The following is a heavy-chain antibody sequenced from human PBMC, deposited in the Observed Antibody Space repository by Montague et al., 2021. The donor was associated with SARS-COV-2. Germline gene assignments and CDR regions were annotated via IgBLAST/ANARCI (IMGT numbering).Heavy chain of an antibody. CDR3: ARATVDINMILVVITSVNHYFDS. CDR2: INHSGST. Sequence: SETLSLTCAVYGGSFSGYYWTWIRQSPGKGLEWIGEINHSGSTNYSPSLESRVAISVDTSKIQFSLKLNSVTAADTAIYYCARATVDINMILVVITSVNHYFDSWGQGTLVTVSP. D-gene: IGHD3-22*01. CDR1: GGSFSGYY. V-gene: IGHV4-34*01. J-gene: IGHJ4*02.